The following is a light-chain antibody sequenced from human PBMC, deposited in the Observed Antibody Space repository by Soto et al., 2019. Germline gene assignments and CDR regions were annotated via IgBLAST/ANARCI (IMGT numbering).Light chain of an antibody. Sequence: SALTQPASVSWSPGQSIAISCTGTSSDVGGYNYVSWYQQHPGKAPKLMINEVSDRPSGVSDRFSGSKSGNTASLTISGLQAEDEADYYCISITSSSTFVFGTGTKVTVL. CDR3: ISITSSSTFV. J-gene: IGLJ1*01. CDR2: EVS. CDR1: SSDVGGYNY. V-gene: IGLV2-14*01.